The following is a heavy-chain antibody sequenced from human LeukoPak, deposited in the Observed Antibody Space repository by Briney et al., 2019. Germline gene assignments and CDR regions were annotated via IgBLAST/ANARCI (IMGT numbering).Heavy chain of an antibody. CDR2: IIPIFGTA. CDR3: ARAVLKIAAAAHNWFEP. Sequence: SVKVSCKASGGTFSSYAISWVRQAPGQGLEWMGGIIPIFGTANYAQKFQGRVTITTDESTSTAYMELSSLRSEDTAVYYCARAVLKIAAAAHNWFEPWGQGTLVTVSS. D-gene: IGHD6-13*01. CDR1: GGTFSSYA. J-gene: IGHJ5*02. V-gene: IGHV1-69*05.